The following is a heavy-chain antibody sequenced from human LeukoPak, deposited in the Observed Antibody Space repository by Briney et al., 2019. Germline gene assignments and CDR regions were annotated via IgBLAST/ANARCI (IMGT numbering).Heavy chain of an antibody. Sequence: GESLKISCQALGYSFTTYWIGWVRQMPGKGLECMGIIYPGDSDVRYSPSFQGQVTISADKSISTAYLQWSSLKASDTAMYYCARIPSFDFWSGSLFYYFDYWGQGTLVTVSS. J-gene: IGHJ4*02. D-gene: IGHD3-3*01. CDR2: IYPGDSDV. CDR1: GYSFTTYW. V-gene: IGHV5-51*01. CDR3: ARIPSFDFWSGSLFYYFDY.